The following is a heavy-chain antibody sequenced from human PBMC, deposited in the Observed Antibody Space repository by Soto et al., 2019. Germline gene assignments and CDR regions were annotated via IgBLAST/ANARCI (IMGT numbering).Heavy chain of an antibody. CDR1: GGSISSYY. J-gene: IGHJ6*02. Sequence: SETLSLTCTVSGGSISSYYWSWIRQPPGKGLEWIGYIYYSESTNYNPSLKSRVTISVDTSKNQFSLKLSSVTAADTAVYYCARDRGWSGGQLQRYYYYGMDVWGQGTTVTVSS. CDR3: ARDRGWSGGQLQRYYYYGMDV. V-gene: IGHV4-59*01. D-gene: IGHD3-3*01. CDR2: IYYSEST.